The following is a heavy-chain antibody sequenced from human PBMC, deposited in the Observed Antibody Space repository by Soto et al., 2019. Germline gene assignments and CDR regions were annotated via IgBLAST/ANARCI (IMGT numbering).Heavy chain of an antibody. CDR1: GFTFSSYA. D-gene: IGHD3-22*01. V-gene: IGHV3-30-3*01. CDR2: ISYDGSNK. J-gene: IGHJ4*02. Sequence: GGSLRLSCAASGFTFSSYAMHWVRQAPGKGLEWVAVISYDGSNKYYADSVKGRFTISRDNSKNTLYLQMNSLRAEDTAVYYCAKEGPVLLYDSSGYTDPPYFDYWGQGTQVTVSS. CDR3: AKEGPVLLYDSSGYTDPPYFDY.